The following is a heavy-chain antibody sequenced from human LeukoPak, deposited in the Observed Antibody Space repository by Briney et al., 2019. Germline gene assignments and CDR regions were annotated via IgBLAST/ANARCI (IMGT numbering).Heavy chain of an antibody. J-gene: IGHJ6*02. CDR1: GGSFSGYY. CDR3: ARHIVVVPAAIYYYGMDV. V-gene: IGHV4-34*01. CDR2: INHSGST. Sequence: SETLSLTCAVYGGSFSGYYWSWIRQPPGKGLEWIGEINHSGSTNYNPSLKSRATISVDTSKNQFSLKLSSVTAADTAVYYCARHIVVVPAAIYYYGMDVWGQGTTVTVSS. D-gene: IGHD2-2*01.